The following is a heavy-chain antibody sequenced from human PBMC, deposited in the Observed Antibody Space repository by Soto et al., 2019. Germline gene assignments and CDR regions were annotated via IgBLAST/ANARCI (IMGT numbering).Heavy chain of an antibody. CDR3: GYYYDSSGYYYPIDY. CDR2: IIPIFGTA. D-gene: IGHD3-22*01. J-gene: IGHJ4*02. Sequence: GAPVKVSCKGSGGTFSSYAISWGGQAPGQGLEWMGGIIPIFGTANYAQKFQGRVTITADESTSTAYMELSSLRSEDTAVYYCGYYYDSSGYYYPIDYWGQGTLVTVSS. CDR1: GGTFSSYA. V-gene: IGHV1-69*13.